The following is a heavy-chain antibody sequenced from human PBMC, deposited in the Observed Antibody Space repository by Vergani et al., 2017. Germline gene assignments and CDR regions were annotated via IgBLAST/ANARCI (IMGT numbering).Heavy chain of an antibody. D-gene: IGHD3-3*01. CDR1: GGSISSSNYY. Sequence: QLQLQESGPGLVKPSETLSLTCAVSGGSISSSNYYWGWIRQPPGKGLEWIGSIYYSGSTYYNPSLKSRAAISVDTSKNQFSLNLSSVTAADTGVYYCARHQTPLTMSGFDPWGQGTLVTVSS. CDR3: ARHQTPLTMSGFDP. CDR2: IYYSGST. J-gene: IGHJ5*02. V-gene: IGHV4-39*01.